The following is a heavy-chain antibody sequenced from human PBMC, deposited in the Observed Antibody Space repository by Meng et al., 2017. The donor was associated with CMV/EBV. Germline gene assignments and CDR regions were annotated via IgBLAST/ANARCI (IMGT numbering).Heavy chain of an antibody. D-gene: IGHD1-26*01. J-gene: IGHJ4*02. Sequence: NDGMHWVRQATGKGLEWVAVIWYDGSNKYYGDSVKGRFTISRDNSKNTVDLQMNSLRAEDTAVYYCAKAGFSGSYYIGSGSQYYFDYWGQGTLVTVSS. CDR3: AKAGFSGSYYIGSGSQYYFDY. CDR2: IWYDGSNK. CDR1: NDG. V-gene: IGHV3-33*06.